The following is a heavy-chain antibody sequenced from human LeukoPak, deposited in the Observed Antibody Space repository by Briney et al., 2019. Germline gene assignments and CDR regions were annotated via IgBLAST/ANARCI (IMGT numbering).Heavy chain of an antibody. CDR3: ARFRYFTDIGVTPYSPRDFYYFYLDV. Sequence: SESLSLTCTISGGSINTGGFYWTWIRQHPGKGLEWIGYISDSGSTYYNPSLKSRVSMSVDTSKNQFSLRLSSVAAADSAVYYRARFRYFTDIGVTPYSPRDFYYFYLDVWGKGTTVIVSS. J-gene: IGHJ6*03. CDR1: GGSINTGGFY. V-gene: IGHV4-31*03. CDR2: ISDSGST. D-gene: IGHD2-15*01.